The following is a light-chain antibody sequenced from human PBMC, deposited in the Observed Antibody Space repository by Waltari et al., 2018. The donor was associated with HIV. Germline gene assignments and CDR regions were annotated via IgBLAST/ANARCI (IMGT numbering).Light chain of an antibody. CDR1: QPVSSW. CDR2: QAS. Sequence: DIQVTQSPSTLSASVGDTISMSCRASQPVSSWMAWFLQLPGKAPRLLIYQASLLASGVPSRFGGSRSGIDFSLTISGLQPDDFGTYYCQQYSWHWTVGQGTRVDLK. J-gene: IGKJ1*01. V-gene: IGKV1-5*01. CDR3: QQYSWHWT.